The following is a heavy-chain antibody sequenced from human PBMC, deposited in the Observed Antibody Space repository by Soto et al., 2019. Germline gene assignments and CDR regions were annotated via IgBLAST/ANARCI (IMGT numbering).Heavy chain of an antibody. Sequence: SETLSLTCTVSGGSISSSSYYWGWIRQPPGKGLEWIGSIYYSGSTYYNPSLKSRVTISVDTSKNQFSLKLSSVTAADTAVYYCARLSGGVIAEAGTDYYGMDVWGQGTTVTVSS. J-gene: IGHJ6*02. CDR2: IYYSGST. CDR3: ARLSGGVIAEAGTDYYGMDV. CDR1: GGSISSSSYY. D-gene: IGHD6-13*01. V-gene: IGHV4-39*01.